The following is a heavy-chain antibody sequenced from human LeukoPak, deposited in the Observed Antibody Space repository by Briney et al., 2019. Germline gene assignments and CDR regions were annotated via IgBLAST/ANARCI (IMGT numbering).Heavy chain of an antibody. V-gene: IGHV1-69*13. Sequence: SVKVSCKASGGTFSSYAISWVRQAPGQGLEWMGGIIPIFGTANYAQKFQGRVTITADESTSTAYMELSSLRSEDTAVYYCAGAGDGYKYFDYWGQGTLVTVSS. J-gene: IGHJ4*02. CDR2: IIPIFGTA. CDR3: AGAGDGYKYFDY. D-gene: IGHD5-24*01. CDR1: GGTFSSYA.